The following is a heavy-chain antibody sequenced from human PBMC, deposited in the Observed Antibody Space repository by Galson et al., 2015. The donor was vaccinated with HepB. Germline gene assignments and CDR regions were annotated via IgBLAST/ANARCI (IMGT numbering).Heavy chain of an antibody. V-gene: IGHV3-33*01. CDR1: GFTFSSHG. J-gene: IGHJ4*02. CDR2: IWYDGSNK. Sequence: SLRLPCAASGFTFSSHGLHWVRQAPGKGLEWVAVIWYDGSNKYYADSVKGRFTISRYNYKNTLYLQMNSLNAEDTAVYYCERDRGIAVACTLGYWCQGTLVTVSS. CDR3: ERDRGIAVACTLGY. D-gene: IGHD6-19*01.